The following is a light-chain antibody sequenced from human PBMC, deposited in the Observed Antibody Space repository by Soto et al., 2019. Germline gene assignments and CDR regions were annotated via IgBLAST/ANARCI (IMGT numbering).Light chain of an antibody. CDR2: KAS. J-gene: IGKJ1*01. CDR1: QSISRL. CDR3: QQYNTYPWT. Sequence: DIQMTQSPSTLSASVGDRVTITCRASQSISRLLAWYQQKPGKAPKVLIYKASSFDSGVPSRFSGSGSGTEFTLTISILQPDDFATYYGQQYNTYPWTFGQGTKVEIK. V-gene: IGKV1-5*03.